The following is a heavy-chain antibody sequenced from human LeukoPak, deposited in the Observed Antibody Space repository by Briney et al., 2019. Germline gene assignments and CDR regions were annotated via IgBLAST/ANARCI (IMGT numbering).Heavy chain of an antibody. D-gene: IGHD2-21*01. V-gene: IGHV3-23*01. CDR2: IGLSGDPT. Sequence: GGSLRLSCAASGFTFSTHAMSWVRQAPGEGLQWISSIGLSGDPTYYADSVRGRFTISRDNSKNTVYLQLNSLSADDTAVDYCAQLYSLDYWGQGTLVTGSS. CDR3: AQLYSLDY. CDR1: GFTFSTHA. J-gene: IGHJ4*02.